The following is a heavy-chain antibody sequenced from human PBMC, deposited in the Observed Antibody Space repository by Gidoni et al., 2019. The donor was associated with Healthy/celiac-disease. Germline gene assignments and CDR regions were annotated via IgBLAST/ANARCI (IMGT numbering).Heavy chain of an antibody. V-gene: IGHV3-33*01. CDR1: GFTFSSYG. Sequence: QVQLVESGGGVVQPGRSLRLAFAAAGFTFSSYGMHWVRQAPGKGVEWVAVIWYDGSNKYYADSVKGRFTISRDNSKNTLYLQMNSLRAEDTAVYYCARITPESYYYYMDVWGKGTTVTVSS. CDR2: IWYDGSNK. J-gene: IGHJ6*03. D-gene: IGHD2-15*01. CDR3: ARITPESYYYYMDV.